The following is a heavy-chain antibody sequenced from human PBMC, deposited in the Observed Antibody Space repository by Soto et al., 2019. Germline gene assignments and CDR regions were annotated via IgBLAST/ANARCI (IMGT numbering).Heavy chain of an antibody. CDR2: IRSKGHNYAT. CDR3: TRALFSYYYSGILWSDP. CDR1: GFAFSRSA. J-gene: IGHJ5*02. D-gene: IGHD2-15*01. V-gene: IGHV3-73*01. Sequence: PGGSRRHSCAASGFAFSRSAMYWVRQASGKGPEWVGRIRSKGHNYATEYAASVKGRFTISRDDSKNTAYLQMNSLQTEDTAVYYCTRALFSYYYSGILWSDPWAQRT.